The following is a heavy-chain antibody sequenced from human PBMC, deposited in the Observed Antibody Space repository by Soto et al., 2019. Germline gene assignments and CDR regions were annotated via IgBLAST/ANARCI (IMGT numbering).Heavy chain of an antibody. J-gene: IGHJ4*02. CDR1: GYTFTNYY. Sequence: ASVKVSCKASGYTFTNYYMHWVRQATGQGLEWMGIINPSGGSTSYAQKFQGRVTMTRATSTSTVYMELSSLRSEATAVYYCARSRNGLSDYWGQGTRVTVCS. D-gene: IGHD2-21*01. V-gene: IGHV1-46*01. CDR2: INPSGGST. CDR3: ARSRNGLSDY.